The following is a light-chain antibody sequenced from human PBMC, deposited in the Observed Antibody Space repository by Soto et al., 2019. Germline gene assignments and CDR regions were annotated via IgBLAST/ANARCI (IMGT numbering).Light chain of an antibody. V-gene: IGLV2-8*01. J-gene: IGLJ2*01. Sequence: QSALTQPPSPSGSPGQSVTISCTGTSSDVGDYNYVSWYQQHPGKAPKLMIYEVSKRPSGVPDRFSGSKSGNTASLTVSGLQAEDEADYYCSTYAGNDRPQFGGGTKVTVL. CDR2: EVS. CDR1: SSDVGDYNY. CDR3: STYAGNDRPQ.